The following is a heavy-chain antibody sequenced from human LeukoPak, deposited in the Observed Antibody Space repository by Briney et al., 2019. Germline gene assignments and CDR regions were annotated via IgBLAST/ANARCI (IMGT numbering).Heavy chain of an antibody. J-gene: IGHJ4*02. V-gene: IGHV1-2*02. CDR1: GYTFTGYY. Sequence: GASVKVSCKASGYTFTGYYMHWVRQVPGHGLEWMGWINPDSGGTNYAQKFQGRVTMTRDTSINTAYMELSRLRSDDTAVFYCARVYYYASGRLDSWGQGTLITVSS. D-gene: IGHD3-10*01. CDR3: ARVYYYASGRLDS. CDR2: INPDSGGT.